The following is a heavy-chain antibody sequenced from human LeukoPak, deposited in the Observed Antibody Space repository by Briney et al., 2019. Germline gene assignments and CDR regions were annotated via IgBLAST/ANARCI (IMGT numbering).Heavy chain of an antibody. CDR3: AKAPSYYYYYMDV. V-gene: IGHV3-53*01. Sequence: GGSLRLSCAASGFTVSSNYMSWVRQAPGKGLEWVSVIYSGGSTHYADSVKGRFTISRDNSKNTLYLQMNSLRAEDTAVYYCAKAPSYYYYYMDVWGKGTTVTVSS. J-gene: IGHJ6*03. CDR1: GFTVSSNY. CDR2: IYSGGST.